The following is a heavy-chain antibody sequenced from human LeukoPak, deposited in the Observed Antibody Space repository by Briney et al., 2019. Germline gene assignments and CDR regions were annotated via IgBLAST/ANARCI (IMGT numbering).Heavy chain of an antibody. CDR1: GFTFRSYA. Sequence: GGSLRLSCAASGFTFRSYAMTWVRQAPGKGLEWVSGISGSGGSTYYADSVKGRFTISRDNTMNSLYLQMSSLRAEDTAVYYCATDRGWRTSGYYLYYFEYWGQGTLVTFSS. CDR3: ATDRGWRTSGYYLYYFEY. D-gene: IGHD3-3*01. V-gene: IGHV3-23*01. J-gene: IGHJ4*02. CDR2: ISGSGGST.